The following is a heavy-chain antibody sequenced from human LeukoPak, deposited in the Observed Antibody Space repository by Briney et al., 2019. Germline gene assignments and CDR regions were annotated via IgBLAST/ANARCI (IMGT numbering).Heavy chain of an antibody. J-gene: IGHJ4*02. V-gene: IGHV4-59*05. Sequence: SETLSLTCTVSGGSISSYYWSWIRQPPGKGLEWIGSIYYSGSTYYNPSLKSRVTISVDTSKNQFSLKLSSVTAADTAVYYCATTSWVGQDIVVVPAALWGQGTLVTVSS. CDR1: GGSISSYY. D-gene: IGHD2-2*01. CDR2: IYYSGST. CDR3: ATTSWVGQDIVVVPAAL.